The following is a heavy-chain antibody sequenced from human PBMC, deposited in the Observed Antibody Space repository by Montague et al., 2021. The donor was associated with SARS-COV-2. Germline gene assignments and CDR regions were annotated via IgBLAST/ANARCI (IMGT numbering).Heavy chain of an antibody. J-gene: IGHJ3*01. Sequence: SETLSLTCAVYSGSFSYFYWTWIRQSPGKGLVWIGEINHTGSATYNPSLKVRCSLSIISSLILCALNFLSVTPADTGVYYCARGQVTISGVLIFIPAAGHLDGWGQGTSVTVSS. CDR2: INHTGSA. CDR3: ARGQVTISGVLIFIPAAGHLDG. V-gene: IGHV4-34*01. D-gene: IGHD3-3*01. CDR1: SGSFSYFY.